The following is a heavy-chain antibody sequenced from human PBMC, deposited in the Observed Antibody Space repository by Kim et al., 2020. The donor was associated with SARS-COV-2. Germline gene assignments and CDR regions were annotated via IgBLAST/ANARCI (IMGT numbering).Heavy chain of an antibody. J-gene: IGHJ4*02. Sequence: GGSLRLSCVASGFTLSTCAMTWVRQAPGKGLEWVSSISARGVTYYADSAKGRFTVSRDSYKNKLDLQLNSMRAEDTAPYYCATRPCAGGYAPRAYSRQGT. CDR1: GFTLSTCA. CDR3: ATRPCAGGYAPRAY. D-gene: IGHD3-16*01. V-gene: IGHV3-23*01. CDR2: ISARGVT.